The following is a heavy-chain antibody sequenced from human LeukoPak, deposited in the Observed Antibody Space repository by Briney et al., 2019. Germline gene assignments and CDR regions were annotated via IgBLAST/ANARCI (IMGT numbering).Heavy chain of an antibody. CDR1: GFTFSSYS. Sequence: GGSLGLSCAASGFTFSSYSMNWVRQAPGKGLEWVSYISSSSTIYYADSVKGRFTISRDNAKNSLYLQMNSLRAEDTAVYYCARNPSGYSNPNWGQGTLVTVSS. D-gene: IGHD3-22*01. J-gene: IGHJ4*02. CDR3: ARNPSGYSNPN. CDR2: ISSSSTI. V-gene: IGHV3-48*01.